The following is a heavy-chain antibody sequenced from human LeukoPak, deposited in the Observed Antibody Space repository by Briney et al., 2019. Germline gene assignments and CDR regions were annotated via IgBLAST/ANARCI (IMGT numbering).Heavy chain of an antibody. CDR2: ISSSSSYI. V-gene: IGHV3-21*01. Sequence: GGSLRLSCVASGFTFSSYSMNWVRQAPGKGLEWVSSISSSSSYIYYADSVKGRFTISRDNAKNSLYLQMNSLRAEDTAVYYCAREGSGYDYNFDYWGQGTLVTVSS. CDR1: GFTFSSYS. CDR3: AREGSGYDYNFDY. D-gene: IGHD5-12*01. J-gene: IGHJ4*02.